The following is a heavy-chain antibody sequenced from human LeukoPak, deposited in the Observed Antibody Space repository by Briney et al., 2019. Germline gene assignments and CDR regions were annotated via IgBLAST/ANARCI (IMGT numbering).Heavy chain of an antibody. Sequence: PGGSLRLSCAASGFTFSSYAMSWVRQAPGKGLEWVSAISDTGGSTYYADSVKGRFTISRDNSKSTLYLQMNSLRAEDTAVYYCAKHRLYGSGSYFSCSDYWGQGTLVTVSS. CDR2: ISDTGGST. D-gene: IGHD3-10*01. J-gene: IGHJ4*02. V-gene: IGHV3-23*01. CDR1: GFTFSSYA. CDR3: AKHRLYGSGSYFSCSDY.